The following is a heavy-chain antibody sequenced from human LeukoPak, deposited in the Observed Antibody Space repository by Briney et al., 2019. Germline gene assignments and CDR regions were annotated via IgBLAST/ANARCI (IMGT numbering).Heavy chain of an antibody. Sequence: SETLSLTCAVYGGSFSGYYWSWIRQPPGKGLEWIGEINHSGSTNYNPSLKSRVTISVDTSKNQFSLKLSSVTAADTAIYYCAKHYMGSSYNHGLDCWGQGTLVTVSS. V-gene: IGHV4-34*01. D-gene: IGHD3-10*01. CDR1: GGSFSGYY. J-gene: IGHJ4*02. CDR2: INHSGST. CDR3: AKHYMGSSYNHGLDC.